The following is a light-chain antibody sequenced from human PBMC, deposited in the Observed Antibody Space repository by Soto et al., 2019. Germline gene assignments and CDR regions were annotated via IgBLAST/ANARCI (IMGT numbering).Light chain of an antibody. J-gene: IGKJ1*01. CDR3: QQSYSSPPA. V-gene: IGKV1-39*01. CDR2: AAS. Sequence: DIQMTQSPSSLSASVEDRVIITCRASQSISNHLNWYQQKPGKAPKLLIFAASSLQSGVPSRFSGSRSGTDFTLAINNMQPEDFATYYCQQSYSSPPAFGQGTKVDI. CDR1: QSISNH.